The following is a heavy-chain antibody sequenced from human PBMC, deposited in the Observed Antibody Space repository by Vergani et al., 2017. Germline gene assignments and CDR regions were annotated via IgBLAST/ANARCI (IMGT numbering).Heavy chain of an antibody. CDR1: GYTFTSYD. Sequence: QVQLVQSGAEVKKPGASVKVSCKASGYTFTSYDINWVRQATGQGLEWMGWINPNSGGTNYAQKLQGRVTMTTDTSTSTAYMELRSLRSDDTAVYYCARARVGKDWFDPWGQGTLVTVSS. D-gene: IGHD4-23*01. CDR3: ARARVGKDWFDP. V-gene: IGHV1-18*01. CDR2: INPNSGGT. J-gene: IGHJ5*02.